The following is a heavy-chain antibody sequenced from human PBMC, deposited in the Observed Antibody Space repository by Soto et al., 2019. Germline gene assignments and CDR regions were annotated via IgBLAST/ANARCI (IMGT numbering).Heavy chain of an antibody. CDR1: GYXFTSYD. V-gene: IGHV1-8*01. Sequence: QVQLVQSGAEVKKPGASVKVSCKXSGYXFTSYDINWVRQATGQGLEWMGWMNPNSGNTGYAQKFQGRVTMTRNTSISTAYMELSSLRSEDTXXXXXXXXXXXAGNXYWGQGTLVTVSS. CDR3: XXXXXXAGNXY. J-gene: IGHJ4*02. CDR2: MNPNSGNT.